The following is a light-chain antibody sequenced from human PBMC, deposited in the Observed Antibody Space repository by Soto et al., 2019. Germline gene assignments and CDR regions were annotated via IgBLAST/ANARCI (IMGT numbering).Light chain of an antibody. Sequence: EIVTTQSPATLSVSPGERATLSCWASQSVGSNLAWYQQKPGQAPRLLIYGASTRATGIPARFSGSGSGTEFTLTISSLQSEDFALYYCQHYHNWPPWTFGRGTKV. CDR3: QHYHNWPPWT. J-gene: IGKJ1*01. CDR2: GAS. CDR1: QSVGSN. V-gene: IGKV3-15*01.